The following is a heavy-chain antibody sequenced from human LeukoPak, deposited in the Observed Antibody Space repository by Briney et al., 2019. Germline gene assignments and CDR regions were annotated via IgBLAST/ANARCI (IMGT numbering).Heavy chain of an antibody. CDR3: ARLESIVGAYGY. CDR2: IYPGDSDT. Sequence: GESLKISCQGSGYTFATYWIGWVRQMPGKGLEWMGIIYPGDSDTRYSPSFEGQVTISADKSISTAYLQWSSLKASDTAMYYCARLESIVGAYGYWGQGTLVTVSS. V-gene: IGHV5-51*01. J-gene: IGHJ4*02. D-gene: IGHD1-26*01. CDR1: GYTFATYW.